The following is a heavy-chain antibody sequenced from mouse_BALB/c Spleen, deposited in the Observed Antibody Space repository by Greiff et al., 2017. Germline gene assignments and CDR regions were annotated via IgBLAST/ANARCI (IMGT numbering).Heavy chain of an antibody. CDR1: GFTFSNYW. CDR3: TRQHYRYRWFAY. Sequence: EVKVEESGGGLVQPGGSMKLSCVASGFTFSNYWMNWVRQSPEKGLEWVAEIRLKSNNYATHYAESVKGRFTISRDDSKSSVYLQMNNLRAEDTGIYYCTRQHYRYRWFAYWGQGTLVTVSA. CDR2: IRLKSNNYAT. J-gene: IGHJ3*01. D-gene: IGHD2-14*01. V-gene: IGHV6-6*02.